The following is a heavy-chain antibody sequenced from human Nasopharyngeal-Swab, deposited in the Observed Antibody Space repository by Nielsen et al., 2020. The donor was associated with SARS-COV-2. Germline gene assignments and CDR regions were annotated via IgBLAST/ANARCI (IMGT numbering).Heavy chain of an antibody. CDR1: GFTVSTNY. CDR3: AKEGLGDAFDI. Sequence: GVLKISCAASGFTVSTNYMSWVRQAPGKGLEWVSAISGSGGSTYYADSVKGRFTISRDNSKNTLYLQMNSLRAEDTAVYYCAKEGLGDAFDIWGQGTIVTVSS. J-gene: IGHJ3*02. CDR2: ISGSGGST. V-gene: IGHV3-23*01.